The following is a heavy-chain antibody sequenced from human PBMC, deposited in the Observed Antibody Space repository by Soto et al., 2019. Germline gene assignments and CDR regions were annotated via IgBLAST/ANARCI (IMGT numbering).Heavy chain of an antibody. V-gene: IGHV3-30-3*01. CDR3: PRAKGVRGFSLYNTPLFDT. CDR1: GFTFSSYA. D-gene: IGHD3-10*01. J-gene: IGHJ5*02. Sequence: AGGSLRLSCAASGFTFSSYAMHWVRQAPGKGLEWVAVISYDGSNKYYADSVKGRFTISRDNSKNTLYRPMNSLRAEDTAVYYCPRAKGVRGFSLYNTPLFDTWGQGALVTVSS. CDR2: ISYDGSNK.